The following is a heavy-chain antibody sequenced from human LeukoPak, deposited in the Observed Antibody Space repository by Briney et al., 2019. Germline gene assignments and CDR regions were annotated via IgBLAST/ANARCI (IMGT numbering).Heavy chain of an antibody. CDR3: AKAIFGSVTGDAFDI. CDR1: GFTFSSYG. CDR2: LSYDGSNK. J-gene: IGHJ3*02. V-gene: IGHV3-30*18. Sequence: GRSLRLSCAASGFTFSSYGMHWVRQAPGKGLEWVAVLSYDGSNKYYADSVKGRFTISRDNSKNTLYLQMNSLRAEDTAVYYCAKAIFGSVTGDAFDIWGQGTMVTVSS. D-gene: IGHD3-10*02.